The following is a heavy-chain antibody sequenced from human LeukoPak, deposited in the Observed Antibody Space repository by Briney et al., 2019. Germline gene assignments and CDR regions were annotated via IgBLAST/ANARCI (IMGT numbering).Heavy chain of an antibody. CDR2: ISGSGSST. J-gene: IGHJ3*02. V-gene: IGHV3-23*01. D-gene: IGHD6-6*01. CDR1: GFTFSSYA. Sequence: PGGSLRLSCVASGFTFSSYAMTWVRQAPGKGLEWVSVISGSGSSTYYADSVKGRFTISRDKSKNTLYLQMNSLRAEDTAVYYCARGSLPRYSSSSGAFDIWGQGTMVTVSS. CDR3: ARGSLPRYSSSSGAFDI.